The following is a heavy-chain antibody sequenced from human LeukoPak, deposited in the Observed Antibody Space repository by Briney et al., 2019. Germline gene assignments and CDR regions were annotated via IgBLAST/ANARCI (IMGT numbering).Heavy chain of an antibody. V-gene: IGHV3-23*01. CDR2: INRSGGAT. CDR3: ASGLAVTATTYWYFDL. Sequence: GGSLTLTCAASGFTFSSYGMSWIRQAPGKGLEWVSTINRSGGATNYADSVKGRFTISRDNSKHTLYLQMSSLRAEDTAVYYCASGLAVTATTYWYFDLWGRGTLVTVSS. J-gene: IGHJ2*01. CDR1: GFTFSSYG. D-gene: IGHD2-21*02.